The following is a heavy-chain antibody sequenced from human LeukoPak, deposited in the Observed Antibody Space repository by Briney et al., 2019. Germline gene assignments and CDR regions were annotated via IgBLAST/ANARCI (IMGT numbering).Heavy chain of an antibody. CDR1: GFTFSNYN. Sequence: GGSLRLSCAASGFTFSNYNLNWVRQAPGKGLEWVSYISDGSSTIYYADSVRGRFTISRDNAENSLYLQINSLRDEDTAVYYCARETVGLDYWGQGTLVTVSS. D-gene: IGHD4-23*01. CDR2: ISDGSSTI. CDR3: ARETVGLDY. J-gene: IGHJ4*02. V-gene: IGHV3-48*02.